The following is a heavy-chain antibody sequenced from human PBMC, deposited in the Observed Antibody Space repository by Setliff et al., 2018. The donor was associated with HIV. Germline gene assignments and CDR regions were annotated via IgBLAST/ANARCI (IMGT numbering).Heavy chain of an antibody. CDR1: GDPINSHY. CDR2: ISYNEYT. Sequence: SETLSLTCTVSGDPINSHYWSWIRQPPGEGLEWIGHISYNEYTNYNPSLKSRVTISLDTSKKHFSLDLYSVTAADTAVYYCARDHNSGTLHAFDLWGQGTKVTGSS. CDR3: ARDHNSGTLHAFDL. D-gene: IGHD1-26*01. V-gene: IGHV4-59*11. J-gene: IGHJ3*01.